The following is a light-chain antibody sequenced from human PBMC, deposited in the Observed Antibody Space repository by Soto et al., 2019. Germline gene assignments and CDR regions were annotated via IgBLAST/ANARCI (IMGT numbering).Light chain of an antibody. CDR1: QGISSW. CDR3: QQANSFFRLT. V-gene: IGKV1-12*01. Sequence: DIQMTQSPSSVSASVGDRVTITCRASQGISSWLAWCQQKPGKAPKLLIYAASTLQSGVPTRYTGSVSGTEFTHTISSLQPQDFSTYYCQQANSFFRLTFGPGIKVYIK. J-gene: IGKJ3*01. CDR2: AAS.